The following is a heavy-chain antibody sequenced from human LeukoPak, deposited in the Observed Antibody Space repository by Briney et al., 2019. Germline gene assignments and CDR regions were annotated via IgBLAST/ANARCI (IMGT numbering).Heavy chain of an antibody. CDR2: ISSSSSYI. J-gene: IGHJ5*02. D-gene: IGHD4/OR15-4a*01. CDR3: ARGAGAANWFDP. V-gene: IGHV3-21*01. CDR1: GFTFSSYS. Sequence: GGSLRLSCAASGFTFSSYSMNWVRQAPGKGLEWVSSISSSSSYIYYADSVKGRFTISRDNAKNSLYLQMNSLRAEDTAVYYCARGAGAANWFDPWGQGTLVTVSS.